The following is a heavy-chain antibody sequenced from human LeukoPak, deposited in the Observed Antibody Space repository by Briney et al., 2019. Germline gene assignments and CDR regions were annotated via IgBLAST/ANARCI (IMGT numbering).Heavy chain of an antibody. J-gene: IGHJ4*02. CDR1: GASVSGSSYY. D-gene: IGHD1-26*01. CDR3: AKSGGYGLIDY. Sequence: SETLSLTCTVSGASVSGSSYYWGWIRQPPGKGLEWIGSIYSSGSTYYNTSLQSRVTISIETSKNQISLRLKSVTAADTAMYYCAKSGGYGLIDYWGQGTLVTVSS. CDR2: IYSSGST. V-gene: IGHV4-39*01.